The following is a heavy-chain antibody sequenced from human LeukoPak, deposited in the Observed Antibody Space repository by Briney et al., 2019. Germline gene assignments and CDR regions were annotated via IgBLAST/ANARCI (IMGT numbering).Heavy chain of an antibody. V-gene: IGHV3-30-3*01. CDR3: ARDSEFLLRFLEWSYTPGSQFDY. D-gene: IGHD3-3*01. CDR1: GFTFSSYA. Sequence: GGSLRLSCAASGFTFSSYAMHWVRQAPGKGLEWVAVISYDGSNKYYADSVKGRFTISRDNSKNTLYLQMNSLRAEDTAVYYCARDSEFLLRFLEWSYTPGSQFDYWSQGTLVTVSS. J-gene: IGHJ4*02. CDR2: ISYDGSNK.